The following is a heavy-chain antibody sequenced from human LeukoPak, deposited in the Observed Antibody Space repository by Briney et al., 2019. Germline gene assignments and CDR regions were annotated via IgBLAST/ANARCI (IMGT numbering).Heavy chain of an antibody. J-gene: IGHJ4*02. D-gene: IGHD3-22*01. CDR3: AFEVDSSGPGSVDY. CDR2: IIPIFGTA. CDR1: GGTFSSYA. V-gene: IGHV1-69*13. Sequence: ASVKVSCKASGGTFSSYAISWVRQAPGQGLEWMGGIIPIFGTANYAQKFQGRVTITADESTSTAYMELSSLRSEDTAVYYCAFEVDSSGPGSVDYWGQGTLVTVSS.